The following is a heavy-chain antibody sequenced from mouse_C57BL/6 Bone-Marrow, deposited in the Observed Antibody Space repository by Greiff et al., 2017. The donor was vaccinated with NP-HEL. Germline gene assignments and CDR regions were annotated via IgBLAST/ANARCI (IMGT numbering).Heavy chain of an antibody. J-gene: IGHJ2*01. D-gene: IGHD3-2*02. Sequence: VKVVESGPELVKPGASVKISCKASGYAFSSSWMNWVKQRPGKGLEWTGRIYPGDGDTNYNGKFKGKATLTADKSSSTAYMQLSSLTSEDSAVYFCARPAQATKGNYFDYWGQGTTLTVSS. CDR3: ARPAQATKGNYFDY. CDR2: IYPGDGDT. V-gene: IGHV1-82*01. CDR1: GYAFSSSW.